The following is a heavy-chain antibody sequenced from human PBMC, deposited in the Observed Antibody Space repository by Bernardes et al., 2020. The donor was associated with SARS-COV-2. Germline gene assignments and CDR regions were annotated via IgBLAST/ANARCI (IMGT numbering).Heavy chain of an antibody. V-gene: IGHV3-30*04. CDR3: ARDNWRVPAAKNYYYYYMDV. D-gene: IGHD2-2*01. CDR1: GFTFSSYA. Sequence: GGSLRLSCAASGFTFSSYAMHWVRQAPGKGLEWVAVISYDGSNKYYADSVKGRFTISRDNSKNTLYLQMNSLRAEDTAVYYCARDNWRVPAAKNYYYYYMDVWGKGTTVTVSS. J-gene: IGHJ6*03. CDR2: ISYDGSNK.